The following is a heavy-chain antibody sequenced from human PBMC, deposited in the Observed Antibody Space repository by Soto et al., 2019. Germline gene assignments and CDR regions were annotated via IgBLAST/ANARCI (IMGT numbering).Heavy chain of an antibody. CDR2: ISAYNGNT. J-gene: IGHJ6*02. Sequence: QVQLVQSGAEVKKPGASVKVSCKASGYTFTSYGLSWVRQAPGQGLEWMGWISAYNGNTNYAQKLQGRVTMTTDTSTSTAYMELRSLRSDDTAVYYCARAQLGRRGWYANKVYYYGMDVWGQGTTVTVSS. D-gene: IGHD6-19*01. V-gene: IGHV1-18*04. CDR1: GYTFTSYG. CDR3: ARAQLGRRGWYANKVYYYGMDV.